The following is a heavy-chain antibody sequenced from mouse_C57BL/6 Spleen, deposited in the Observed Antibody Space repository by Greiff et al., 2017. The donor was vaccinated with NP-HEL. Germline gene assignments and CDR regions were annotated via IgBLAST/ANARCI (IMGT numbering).Heavy chain of an antibody. CDR1: GYTFTSYW. CDR2: IDPSDSET. D-gene: IGHD1-1*01. Sequence: QVQLQQPGAELVRPGSSVKLSCKASGYTFTSYWMHWVKQRPIQGLEWIGNIDPSDSETNYNQKFKDKATLTVDKSSSTAYMQLSSLTSEDSAVYYCARRGDYYGSSSLFDYWGQGTTLTVSS. V-gene: IGHV1-52*01. CDR3: ARRGDYYGSSSLFDY. J-gene: IGHJ2*01.